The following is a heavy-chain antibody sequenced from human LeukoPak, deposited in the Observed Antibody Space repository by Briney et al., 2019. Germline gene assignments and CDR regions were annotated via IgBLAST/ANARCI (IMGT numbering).Heavy chain of an antibody. CDR1: GGTFSSYA. Sequence: VASVKVSCKASGGTFSSYAISWVRQAPGQGLEWMGGIIPIFGTANYAQKFQGRVTITTDESTSTAYMELSSLRSEDTAVYYCARGIYDLDYYYYMDVWGKGTTVIVSS. D-gene: IGHD3-3*01. V-gene: IGHV1-69*05. CDR2: IIPIFGTA. J-gene: IGHJ6*03. CDR3: ARGIYDLDYYYYMDV.